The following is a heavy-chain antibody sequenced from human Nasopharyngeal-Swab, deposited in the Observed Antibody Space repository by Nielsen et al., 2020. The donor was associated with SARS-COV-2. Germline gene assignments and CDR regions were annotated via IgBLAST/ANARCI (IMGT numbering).Heavy chain of an antibody. CDR2: IDPSDSYT. CDR3: ARRGGTAGSDAFDI. D-gene: IGHD6-13*01. J-gene: IGHJ3*02. V-gene: IGHV5-10-1*01. Sequence: GRQMPGKGLEWVGRIDPSDSYTNYSPSFQGHVTIAADKSISTAYLQWSSLKASDTAMYYCARRGGTAGSDAFDIWGQGTMVTVSS.